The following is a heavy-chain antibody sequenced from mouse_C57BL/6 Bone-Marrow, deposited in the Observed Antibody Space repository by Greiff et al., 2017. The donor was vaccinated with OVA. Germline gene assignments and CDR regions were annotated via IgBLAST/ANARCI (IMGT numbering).Heavy chain of an antibody. CDR2: IYPGNSDT. CDR3: TRCDYYGSSQILYWYFDV. V-gene: IGHV1-5*01. Sequence: VQLQQSGTVLARPGASVKMSCKTSGYTFTSYWMHWVKQRPGQGLEWIGAIYPGNSDTSYNQKFKGKAKLTAVTSASTAYMELSSLTNEDSAVYYCTRCDYYGSSQILYWYFDVWGTGTTVTVSS. J-gene: IGHJ1*03. CDR1: GYTFTSYW. D-gene: IGHD1-1*01.